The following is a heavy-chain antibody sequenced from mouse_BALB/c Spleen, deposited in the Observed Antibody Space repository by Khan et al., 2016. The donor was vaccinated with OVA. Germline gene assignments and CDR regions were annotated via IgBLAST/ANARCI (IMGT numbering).Heavy chain of an antibody. J-gene: IGHJ4*01. CDR1: GYAFSRYW. D-gene: IGHD3-1*01. CDR3: ARSGHPDFYYAMDY. V-gene: IGHV1-80*01. Sequence: VQLQQSGAELVRPGSSVKISCKASGYAFSRYWMHWVKQRPGQGLEWIGQIYPGDGDSNYNGKFKGKATLTADKSSSTAYMQLSSLTSEDSAVYFCARSGHPDFYYAMDYWGQGTSVTVSS. CDR2: IYPGDGDS.